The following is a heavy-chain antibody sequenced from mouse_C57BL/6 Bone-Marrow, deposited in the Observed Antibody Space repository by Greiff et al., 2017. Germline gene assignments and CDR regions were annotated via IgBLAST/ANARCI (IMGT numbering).Heavy chain of an antibody. V-gene: IGHV14-2*01. CDR3: AAHRWLLLYFDV. Sequence: VQLQQSGAELVKPGASVKLSCTASGFNIKDYYMHWVKQRTEQGLEWIGRFDPEDGETKYAPKFQGKATITEDTSSNTAYLQLSSLTSEDTAGYYCAAHRWLLLYFDVWGTGTTVTVAS. D-gene: IGHD2-3*01. J-gene: IGHJ1*03. CDR2: FDPEDGET. CDR1: GFNIKDYY.